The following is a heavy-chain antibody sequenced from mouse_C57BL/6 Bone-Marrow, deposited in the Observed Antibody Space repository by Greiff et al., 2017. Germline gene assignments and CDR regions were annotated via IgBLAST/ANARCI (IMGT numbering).Heavy chain of an antibody. Sequence: VQLQQSGPVLVKPGASVKMSCKASGYTFTDYYMNWVKQSHGKSLEWIGVINPYNGGTSYNQKFKGKATLTVDKSSSTAYIELNSLTSEDSAVYYCAREGIYYEYAMDYWGQGTSVTVSS. J-gene: IGHJ4*01. CDR3: AREGIYYEYAMDY. D-gene: IGHD2-4*01. V-gene: IGHV1-19*01. CDR2: INPYNGGT. CDR1: GYTFTDYY.